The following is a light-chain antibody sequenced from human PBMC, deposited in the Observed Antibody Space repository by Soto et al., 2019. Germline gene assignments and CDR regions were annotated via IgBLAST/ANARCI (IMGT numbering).Light chain of an antibody. CDR1: QSVSSRY. CDR3: QQYNIWPPVT. V-gene: IGKV3-15*01. CDR2: GAS. J-gene: IGKJ5*01. Sequence: EIVLTQSPGTLSLSPGERATLSCRASQSVSSRYLAWYQQKPGQAPRLLIYGASTRVTGIPARFSGSGSGTEFTLTISSLQSEDFAVYYCQQYNIWPPVTFGQGTRLEIK.